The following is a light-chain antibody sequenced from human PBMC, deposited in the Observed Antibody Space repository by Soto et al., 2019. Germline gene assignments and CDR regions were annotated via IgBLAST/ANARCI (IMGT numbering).Light chain of an antibody. V-gene: IGKV2-28*01. CDR1: QSLLHSNGYSY. CDR3: MQALQTWT. J-gene: IGKJ1*01. CDR2: LAS. Sequence: DIMMTQSPLSLPVTPGEPASISCRSSQSLLHSNGYSYVDWYVQKPGQSPQLLIYLASNRATGVPDRFSGSGSGTDFTLKISRVEAEDGGVYYCMQALQTWTFGQGTKVEIK.